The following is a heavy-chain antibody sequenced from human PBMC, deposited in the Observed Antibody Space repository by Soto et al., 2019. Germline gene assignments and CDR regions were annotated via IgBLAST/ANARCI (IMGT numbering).Heavy chain of an antibody. CDR2: IYYSGST. V-gene: IGHV4-59*08. CDR3: ARLNYDILTGYRPYNWFDP. Sequence: SETLSLTCTVSGGSISSYYWSWIRQPPGKGLEWIGYIYYSGSTNYNPSLKSRVTISVDTSKNQFSLKLSSVTAADTAVYYCARLNYDILTGYRPYNWFDPWGQGTLVTVSS. J-gene: IGHJ5*02. D-gene: IGHD3-9*01. CDR1: GGSISSYY.